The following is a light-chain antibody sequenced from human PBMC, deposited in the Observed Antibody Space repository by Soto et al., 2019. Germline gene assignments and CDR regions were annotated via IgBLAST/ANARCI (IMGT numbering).Light chain of an antibody. CDR2: KAS. J-gene: IGKJ1*01. V-gene: IGKV1-5*03. CDR1: QSIDTW. Sequence: DIQMTQSPSTLSASVGDRVTIACRASQSIDTWLAWYQQKPGKAPKLLIYKASFLESGVPSRFSGSGSGTEFTLTISSLQPDDFATYYCQQYHINSWTFGQGTKVEIK. CDR3: QQYHINSWT.